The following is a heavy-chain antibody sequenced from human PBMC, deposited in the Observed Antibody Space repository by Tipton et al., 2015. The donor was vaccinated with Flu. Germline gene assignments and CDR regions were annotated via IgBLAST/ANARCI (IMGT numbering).Heavy chain of an antibody. J-gene: IGHJ4*02. V-gene: IGHV3-15*01. CDR3: TTDSSWYYYNQRPPFNYFDY. Sequence: GSLRLSCAASGFSFSNAWMSWVRQAPGKGLEWVGRIKSKTDGGTTDYAAPVKGRLTISRDDSKHPLYLQMNSLKTEDTAVYYGTTDSSWYYYNQRPPFNYFDYGGQGTLVTVSS. CDR2: IKSKTDGGTT. CDR1: GFSFSNAW. D-gene: IGHD6-13*01.